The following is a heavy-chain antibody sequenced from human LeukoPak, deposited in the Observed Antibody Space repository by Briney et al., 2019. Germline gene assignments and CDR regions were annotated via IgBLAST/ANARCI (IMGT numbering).Heavy chain of an antibody. CDR2: MNPNSGNT. J-gene: IGHJ5*02. D-gene: IGHD6-13*01. V-gene: IGHV1-8*01. CDR1: GYTFTSYD. Sequence: ASVKVSCKASGYTFTSYDINWVRQATGQGLEWMGWMNPNSGNTGYAQKFQGRVTMTRNPSISTAYMELSSLRSEDTAVYYCARVFRHSSSWYPTPSGWFDPWGQGTLVTVSS. CDR3: ARVFRHSSSWYPTPSGWFDP.